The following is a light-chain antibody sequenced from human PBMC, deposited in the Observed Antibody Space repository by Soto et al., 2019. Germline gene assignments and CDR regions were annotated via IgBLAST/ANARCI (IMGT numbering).Light chain of an antibody. CDR1: QSVSSY. V-gene: IGKV3-15*01. CDR2: STS. Sequence: EIVMTQSPVTLSVSPGERATLSCRASQSVSSYLAWYQQKRGQAPRLLIYSTSTRATGIPARFSGSGSGTEFILTISSLQSEDFAVYYCQQYSKWPLTFGGGTKVEIK. CDR3: QQYSKWPLT. J-gene: IGKJ4*01.